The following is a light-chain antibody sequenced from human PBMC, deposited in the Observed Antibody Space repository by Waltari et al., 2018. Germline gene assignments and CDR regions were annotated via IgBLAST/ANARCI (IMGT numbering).Light chain of an antibody. V-gene: IGLV3-1*01. CDR1: KLEKNY. CDR2: QDS. Sequence: SYELTQPRSVSVSPGQTASITCSGDKLEKNYASWFQQKPGQSPILVIYQDSKRPSGIPERFSGSDSGTTATLTINGAQFVDDADYYCQSWDGNTIIFGGGTTLTVL. CDR3: QSWDGNTII. J-gene: IGLJ2*01.